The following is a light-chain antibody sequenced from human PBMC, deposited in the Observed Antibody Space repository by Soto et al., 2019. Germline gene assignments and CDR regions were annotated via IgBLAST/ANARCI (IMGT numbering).Light chain of an antibody. Sequence: EIVLTQSPGTLSLSPGERATLSCRASQSITSNYLAWYQQKPGQAPRLLIYGASSRATGIPDRFSGSGSGTDFTLTSSRVEPEDFAVYYCQQYGSSPGTFGQGTKVEIK. CDR3: QQYGSSPGT. V-gene: IGKV3-20*01. J-gene: IGKJ1*01. CDR1: QSITSNY. CDR2: GAS.